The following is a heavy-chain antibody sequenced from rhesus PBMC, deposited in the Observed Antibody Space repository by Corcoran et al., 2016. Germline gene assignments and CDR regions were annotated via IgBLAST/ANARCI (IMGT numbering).Heavy chain of an antibody. J-gene: IGHJ5-2*02. CDR2: IYGNSAST. CDR1: GGSISSYYY. CDR3: ARLRGAGTTGWSLDV. D-gene: IGHD1-20*01. V-gene: IGHV4-143*01. Sequence: QVQLQESGPGLVKPSETLSLTCTVSGGSISSYYYWRWIRPPPGKGLEWIGGIYGNSASTYHNPSLKSRVSISKATAKNQFSLKLGAVTAADTAVYYCARLRGAGTTGWSLDVWGRGVLVTVSS.